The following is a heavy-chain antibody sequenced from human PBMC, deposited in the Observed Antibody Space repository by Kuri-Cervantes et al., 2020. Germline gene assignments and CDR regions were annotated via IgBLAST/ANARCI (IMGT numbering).Heavy chain of an antibody. CDR2: ISWNSGTI. CDR1: GLIFENYA. Sequence: SLKISCAAPGLIFENYAMHWVRQDPGQGLEWVSGISWNSGTIGYADSVKGRFTMSRDNAKKSLSLQMNSLRAEDTALYYCAKDGGKQVVDFYYGLDVWGQGTTVTVSS. J-gene: IGHJ6*02. V-gene: IGHV3-9*01. D-gene: IGHD6-13*01. CDR3: AKDGGKQVVDFYYGLDV.